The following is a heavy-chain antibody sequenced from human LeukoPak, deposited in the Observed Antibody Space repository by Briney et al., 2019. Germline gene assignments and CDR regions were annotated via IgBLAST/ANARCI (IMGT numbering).Heavy chain of an antibody. D-gene: IGHD5-18*01. J-gene: IGHJ4*02. CDR3: ARFGHSYGLDY. V-gene: IGHV4-59*08. CDR2: IYYSGST. Sequence: SETLSLTCTVSGGSISSYYWSWIRQPPGKGLEWIGYIYYSGSTNYNPSLKSRVTISVDTSKNQFSLKLSSVTAADTAVYYRARFGHSYGLDYWGQGTLVTVSS. CDR1: GGSISSYY.